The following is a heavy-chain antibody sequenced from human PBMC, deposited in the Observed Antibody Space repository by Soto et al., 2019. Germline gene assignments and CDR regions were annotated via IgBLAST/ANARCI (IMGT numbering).Heavy chain of an antibody. Sequence: PGGYLRLSCAASGFTFSSYAMSWVRQAPGKGLEWVSAISGSGGSTYYADSVKGRFTISRDNSKNTLHLQMNSLRAEDTAVYYCAKNKYQLLSDYYYGMDVWGQGTTVTVSS. D-gene: IGHD2-2*01. J-gene: IGHJ6*02. CDR1: GFTFSSYA. CDR3: AKNKYQLLSDYYYGMDV. V-gene: IGHV3-23*01. CDR2: ISGSGGST.